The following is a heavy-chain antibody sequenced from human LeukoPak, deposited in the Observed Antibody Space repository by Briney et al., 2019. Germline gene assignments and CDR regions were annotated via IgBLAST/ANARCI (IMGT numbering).Heavy chain of an antibody. J-gene: IGHJ4*02. Sequence: GGSLRLSCAASGFTFSSYGMSWVRQAPGKGLEWVSAISGSGGSTYYADSVKGRFTISRDNSKNTLYLQMNSLRAEDTAVYYCAKDSAIVATILYIFNYWGQGTLVTVSS. CDR2: ISGSGGST. CDR3: AKDSAIVATILYIFNY. D-gene: IGHD5-12*01. V-gene: IGHV3-23*01. CDR1: GFTFSSYG.